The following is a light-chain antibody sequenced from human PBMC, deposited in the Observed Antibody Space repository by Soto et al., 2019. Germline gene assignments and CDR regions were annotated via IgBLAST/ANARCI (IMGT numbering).Light chain of an antibody. Sequence: DFQMTQSPSSLSASVGDRVTITCRASQGINNYLAWYQQKPGKVPKLLIYAASALQSGVPSRFIGSGSGTDFTLTISSLQTEDAATYYCQKYVEAPKTFGQGTKLEIK. CDR2: AAS. CDR3: QKYVEAPKT. J-gene: IGKJ2*01. CDR1: QGINNY. V-gene: IGKV1-27*01.